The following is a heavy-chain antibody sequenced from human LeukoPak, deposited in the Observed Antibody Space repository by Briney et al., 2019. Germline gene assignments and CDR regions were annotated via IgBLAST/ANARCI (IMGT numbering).Heavy chain of an antibody. Sequence: SETLSLTCTVSGGSISSSGYYWSWIRQHPGRGLEWIGYIYYSGSTYYNPSLKSRVTISVDTSKNQFSLKLSSVTAADTAVYYCARWASHYYDSSGYSYFDYWGQGTLVTVSS. V-gene: IGHV4-31*03. J-gene: IGHJ4*02. CDR3: ARWASHYYDSSGYSYFDY. CDR1: GGSISSSGYY. CDR2: IYYSGST. D-gene: IGHD3-22*01.